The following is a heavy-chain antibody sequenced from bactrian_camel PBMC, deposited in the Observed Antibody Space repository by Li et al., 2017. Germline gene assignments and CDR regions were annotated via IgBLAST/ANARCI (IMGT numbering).Heavy chain of an antibody. CDR3: ATDTLEYGGKAYDY. J-gene: IGHJ4*01. CDR1: GFGFSTTD. D-gene: IGHD6*01. CDR2: IRSAGLNT. Sequence: HVQLVESGGDLMQPGGSLTLSCAASGFGFSTTDMTWVRQAPGKGLEWVSSIRSAGLNTYYADSVKGRSTISRNDAKNTVYLQMNGLKPGDTAVYYCATDTLEYGGKAYDYWGQGTQVTVS. V-gene: IGHV3-2*01.